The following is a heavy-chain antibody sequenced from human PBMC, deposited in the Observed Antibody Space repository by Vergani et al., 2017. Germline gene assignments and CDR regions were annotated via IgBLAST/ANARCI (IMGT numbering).Heavy chain of an antibody. CDR3: AKHFRGWGIDY. Sequence: QVQLVESGGGVVQRGGSLRLSCATSGFTLSHYDMQWIRQGPGKELEFVSFIQFDGSNQYYADSVKGRFTLSRDFSKNTLYLQMNSLRTDDTATYYCAKHFRGWGIDYWGQGTQVIVSS. J-gene: IGHJ4*02. D-gene: IGHD3-16*01. V-gene: IGHV3-30*02. CDR1: GFTLSHYD. CDR2: IQFDGSNQ.